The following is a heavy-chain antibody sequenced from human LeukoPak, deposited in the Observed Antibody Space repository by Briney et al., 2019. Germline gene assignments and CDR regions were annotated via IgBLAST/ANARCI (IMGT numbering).Heavy chain of an antibody. D-gene: IGHD1-26*01. CDR3: TKDSFGAVRDS. Sequence: SETLSLTCTVSGDSMIDNNFYWGWTRQSPQKGLEWIASIYYNGRSLYNPSLRSRVTISLDAPKNQIFLKLSSVTAADPAVYYCTKDSFGAVRDSWGRGILVTVSS. CDR1: GDSMIDNNFY. J-gene: IGHJ5*02. V-gene: IGHV4-39*07. CDR2: IYYNGRS.